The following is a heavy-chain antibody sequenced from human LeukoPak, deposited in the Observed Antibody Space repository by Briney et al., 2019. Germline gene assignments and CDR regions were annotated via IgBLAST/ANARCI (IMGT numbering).Heavy chain of an antibody. V-gene: IGHV3-23*01. Sequence: GGSLRLSCAASGFTFSSYAMSWVRQAPGKGLEWVSAISGSGGSTYYADSVKGRFTISRDNSKNTLYLQMNSLRAEDTAVYYCARADCSSSTCYLRRSWFDPWSQGTLVTVSS. J-gene: IGHJ5*02. CDR3: ARADCSSSTCYLRRSWFDP. D-gene: IGHD2-2*01. CDR1: GFTFSSYA. CDR2: ISGSGGST.